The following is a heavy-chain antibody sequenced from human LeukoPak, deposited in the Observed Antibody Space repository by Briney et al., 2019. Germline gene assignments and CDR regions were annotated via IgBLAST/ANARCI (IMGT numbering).Heavy chain of an antibody. D-gene: IGHD3-22*01. Sequence: SETLSLSCTVSGDSISSSSYYWGWVRQPPGKGLEWIADIYYSGSSYYSPSLKSRVTISLDTSKNQFSLKLRSVTAADTAVYFCARRRYYDSTGFLDWGQGTLVSVSS. V-gene: IGHV4-39*01. CDR1: GDSISSSSYY. J-gene: IGHJ1*01. CDR2: IYYSGSS. CDR3: ARRRYYDSTGFLD.